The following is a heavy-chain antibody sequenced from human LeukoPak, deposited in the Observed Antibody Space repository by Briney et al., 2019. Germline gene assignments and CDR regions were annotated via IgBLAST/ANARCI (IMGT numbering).Heavy chain of an antibody. CDR3: AREPRSSSDPYYFDF. Sequence: SETLSLTCTVSGGSIRTYHWSWIRQPPGKGLEWIGYIYYSGSTNYNPSLKSRVTISVDMSKNQFSLKLSSVTAADTAVYYCAREPRSSSDPYYFDFWGQGTLVTVSS. J-gene: IGHJ4*02. D-gene: IGHD6-25*01. CDR2: IYYSGST. V-gene: IGHV4-59*01. CDR1: GGSIRTYH.